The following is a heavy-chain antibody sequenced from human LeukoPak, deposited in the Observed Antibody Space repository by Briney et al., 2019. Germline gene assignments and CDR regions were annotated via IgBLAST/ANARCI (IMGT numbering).Heavy chain of an antibody. V-gene: IGHV3-74*01. CDR3: VRRVNSGTYYYFGY. Sequence: GGSLRLSCAASEFTFSNYWMNWVRQAPGKGLVWVSLINGDGSYTNYADSVEGRFTISRDDAKNTLYLQMNSLRAEDTAVYYCVRRVNSGTYYYFGYWGQGTLVTVSS. CDR1: EFTFSNYW. D-gene: IGHD1-26*01. CDR2: INGDGSYT. J-gene: IGHJ4*02.